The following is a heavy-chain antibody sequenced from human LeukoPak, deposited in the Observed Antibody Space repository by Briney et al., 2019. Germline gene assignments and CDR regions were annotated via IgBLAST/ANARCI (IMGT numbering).Heavy chain of an antibody. CDR2: ISSSSRTI. CDR1: GFTFSSYS. Sequence: PGGSLRQSRAASGFTFSSYSMNSVRQARGMGLEWVSYISSSSRTIYYADSVMGPFTISRDNAKNSLYLQMDSLRAEDTAVYYCASLYDTDGYYFNYWGQGAMVTVSS. J-gene: IGHJ4*02. V-gene: IGHV3-48*01. D-gene: IGHD3-22*01. CDR3: ASLYDTDGYYFNY.